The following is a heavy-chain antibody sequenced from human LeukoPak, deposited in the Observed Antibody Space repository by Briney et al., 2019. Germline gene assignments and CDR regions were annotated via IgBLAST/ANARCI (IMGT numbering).Heavy chain of an antibody. J-gene: IGHJ4*02. CDR3: AREIEVEGYYFDY. CDR1: GGSISSYY. CDR2: IYYSGST. Sequence: LETLSLTCTVSGGSISSYYWSWIRQPPGKGLEWIGYIYYSGSTNYNPSLKSRVTISVDTSKNQFSLKLSSVTAADTAVYYCAREIEVEGYYFDYWGQGTLVTVSS. V-gene: IGHV4-59*01.